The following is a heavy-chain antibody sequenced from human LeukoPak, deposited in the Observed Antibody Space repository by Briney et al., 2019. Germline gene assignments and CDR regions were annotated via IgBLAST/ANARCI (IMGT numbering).Heavy chain of an antibody. J-gene: IGHJ4*02. Sequence: PSETLSLTCTVSGGSISSSSYYWGWIRQPAGKGLEWIGRIYTSGSTNYNPSLKSRVTMSVDTSKNHFSLNLSSVTAADAAMYYCARGPPVVTRIKTIWSDYQQYCYYFDTWGQGTLVTVSS. CDR2: IYTSGST. CDR3: ARGPPVVTRIKTIWSDYQQYCYYFDT. CDR1: GGSISSSSYY. D-gene: IGHD3-3*01. V-gene: IGHV4-61*02.